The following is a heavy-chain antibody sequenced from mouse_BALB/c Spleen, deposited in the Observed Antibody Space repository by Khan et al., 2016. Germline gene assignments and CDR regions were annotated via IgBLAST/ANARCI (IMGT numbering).Heavy chain of an antibody. CDR3: GRYYGSSYYAMDY. J-gene: IGHJ4*01. V-gene: IGHV3-8*02. Sequence: EVQLQESGPSLVKPSQTLSLTCSVTGDSITSGYWNWIRKFPGNKLEYMGYISYSGSTYYNPSLKSRISITRDTPKNQYYLQLNSVTTEDTATYYCGRYYGSSYYAMDYWGQGTSVTVSS. D-gene: IGHD1-1*01. CDR1: GDSITSGY. CDR2: ISYSGST.